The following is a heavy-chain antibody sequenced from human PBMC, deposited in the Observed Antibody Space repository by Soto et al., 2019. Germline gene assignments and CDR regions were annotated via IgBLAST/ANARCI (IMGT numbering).Heavy chain of an antibody. CDR2: ISSSSSTI. Sequence: GGSMTLSCAASGFTFSSYSMNWVRQAPGKGLEWVSYISSSSSTIYYADSVKGRFTISRDNAKNSLYLQMNSLRAEDTAVYYCAREADILNWFDPWGQGTLVTSPQ. V-gene: IGHV3-48*01. J-gene: IGHJ5*02. D-gene: IGHD3-9*01. CDR1: GFTFSSYS. CDR3: AREADILNWFDP.